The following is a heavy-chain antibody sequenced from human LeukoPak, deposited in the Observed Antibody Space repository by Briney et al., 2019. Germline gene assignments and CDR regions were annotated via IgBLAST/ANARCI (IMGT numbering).Heavy chain of an antibody. CDR1: GYRFPSYG. J-gene: IGHJ4*02. Sequence: GASVKVSCKASGYRFPSYGIHCGRQAPGQRLECMGWISTDNGNTAYSQNLQGRVTMSTETSTSTASMELRSLRSNDTAVYYCARGYSYGYGPLDYWGQGTLVIVSS. CDR3: ARGYSYGYGPLDY. CDR2: ISTDNGNT. D-gene: IGHD5-18*01. V-gene: IGHV1-18*01.